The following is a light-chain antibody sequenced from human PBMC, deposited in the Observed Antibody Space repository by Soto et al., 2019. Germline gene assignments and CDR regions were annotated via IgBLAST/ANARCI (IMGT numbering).Light chain of an antibody. CDR1: SSDVGGYNY. CDR2: EVS. CDR3: SSYTSSSTLSV. J-gene: IGLJ1*01. Sequence: QSVLTQPASVCGSPGQSITISCTGTSSDVGGYNYVSWYQQHPGKAPKLMIYEVSNRPSGVSNRFSGSKSGNTASLTISGLQAEDEADYYCSSYTSSSTLSVFGTGTKVTVL. V-gene: IGLV2-14*01.